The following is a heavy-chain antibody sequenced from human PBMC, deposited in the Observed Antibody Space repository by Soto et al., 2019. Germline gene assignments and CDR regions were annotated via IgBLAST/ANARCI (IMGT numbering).Heavy chain of an antibody. CDR2: ISGSGGST. V-gene: IGHV3-23*01. CDR1: GFTFSSYA. CDR3: AKGNVDTAMVWALYFDY. Sequence: GGSLRLSCAASGFTFSSYAMSWVRQAPGKGLEWVSAISGSGGSTYYADSVKGRFTISRDNSKNTLYLQMNSLRAEDTAVYYCAKGNVDTAMVWALYFDYWGQGTLVTVSS. J-gene: IGHJ4*02. D-gene: IGHD5-18*01.